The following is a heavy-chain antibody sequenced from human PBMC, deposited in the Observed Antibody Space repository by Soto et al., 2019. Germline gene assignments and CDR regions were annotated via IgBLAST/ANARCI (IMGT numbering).Heavy chain of an antibody. D-gene: IGHD3-22*01. Sequence: EVQLVASGGGLVQPGGSLRLSCAASGFTFSSYDMHWVRQATGKGLEWVSAIGTAGDTYYPGSVKGRFTISRENAKNSLYLQMNSLRAGDTAVYYCARGGHYYDSSGYYSSAFDIWGQGTMVTVSS. J-gene: IGHJ3*02. V-gene: IGHV3-13*01. CDR2: IGTAGDT. CDR3: ARGGHYYDSSGYYSSAFDI. CDR1: GFTFSSYD.